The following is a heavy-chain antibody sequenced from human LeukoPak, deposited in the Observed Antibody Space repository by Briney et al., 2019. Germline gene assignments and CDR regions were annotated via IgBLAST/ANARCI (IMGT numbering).Heavy chain of an antibody. D-gene: IGHD3-3*02. Sequence: PGGSLRLSCAASGFTFNNYWMHWVRQAPGKGLQWVVFNRSKVYGETTDYAASVKGRFTMSRDDSRGIAYLEMNSLKIEDTAVYYCAKTIYPVLDYYGLDVWGQGTTVTVSS. CDR2: NRSKVYGETT. CDR1: GFTFNNYW. V-gene: IGHV3-49*04. J-gene: IGHJ6*02. CDR3: AKTIYPVLDYYGLDV.